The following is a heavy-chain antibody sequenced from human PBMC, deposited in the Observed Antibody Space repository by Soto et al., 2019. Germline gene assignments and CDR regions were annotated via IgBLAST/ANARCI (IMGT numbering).Heavy chain of an antibody. V-gene: IGHV3-23*01. CDR3: AKDCGSFDYFDY. CDR1: GFTFSSYA. Sequence: GGSLRLSCAASGFTFSSYAMSWVRQAPGKGLEWVSAISGSGGSTYYADSVKGRFTISRDNSKNTLYLQMNSLRAEETAVYYCAKDCGSFDYFDYWGQGTLVTVSS. J-gene: IGHJ4*02. D-gene: IGHD1-26*01. CDR2: ISGSGGST.